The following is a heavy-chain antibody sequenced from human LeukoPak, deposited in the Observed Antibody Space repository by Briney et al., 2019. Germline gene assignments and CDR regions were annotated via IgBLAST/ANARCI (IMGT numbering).Heavy chain of an antibody. V-gene: IGHV4-59*01. D-gene: IGHD3-16*02. Sequence: PSETLSLTCTVSGGSISSYYWGWIRQPPGKGLEWIGYIYYSGSTNYNPSLKSRVTISVDTSKNQFSLKLSSVTAADTAVYYCARDDGSYDYVWGSYRFDYWGQGTLVTVSS. CDR3: ARDDGSYDYVWGSYRFDY. CDR1: GGSISSYY. J-gene: IGHJ4*02. CDR2: IYYSGST.